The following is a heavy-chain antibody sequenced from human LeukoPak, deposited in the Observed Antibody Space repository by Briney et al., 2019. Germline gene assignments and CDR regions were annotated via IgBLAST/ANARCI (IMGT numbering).Heavy chain of an antibody. CDR3: AKTGAGYYYMDV. CDR1: GFTFSSYA. D-gene: IGHD7-27*01. V-gene: IGHV3-23*01. J-gene: IGHJ6*03. CDR2: ISGSGGST. Sequence: PGGSLRLSCAASGFTFSSYAMSWVRQAPGKGLEWVSAISGSGGSTYYTDSVKGRFTISRDNSKNTLYLQMNSLRAEDTAVYYCAKTGAGYYYMDVWGKGTTVTVSS.